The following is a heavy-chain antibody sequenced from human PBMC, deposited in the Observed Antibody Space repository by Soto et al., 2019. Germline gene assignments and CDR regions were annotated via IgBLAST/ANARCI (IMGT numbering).Heavy chain of an antibody. CDR3: ARSTMVALDP. CDR1: GDSISSYY. J-gene: IGHJ5*02. CDR2: IHYSGST. D-gene: IGHD3-10*01. Sequence: SETLPLSCTVSGDSISSYYWSWIRQPPGKGLEWIGYIHYSGSTNYNPSLKSRVTISVDTSKNQFSLKLSSVTAADTAVYYCARSTMVALDPWGQGTLVTV. V-gene: IGHV4-59*01.